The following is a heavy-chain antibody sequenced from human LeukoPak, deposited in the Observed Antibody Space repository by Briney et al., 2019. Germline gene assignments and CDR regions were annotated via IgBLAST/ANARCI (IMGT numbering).Heavy chain of an antibody. CDR3: ARDAVDTANAV. D-gene: IGHD5-18*01. J-gene: IGHJ6*02. CDR1: AFIFSGHW. CDR2: INSDGSIT. V-gene: IGHV3-74*01. Sequence: GGSLRLSREGSAFIFSGHWMHWVRQAPGKGLVWVSHINSDGSITSYADSVKGRFTISRDNAKNTLYLQMNSLRAEDTAVYYCARDAVDTANAVWGQGTTVTVSS.